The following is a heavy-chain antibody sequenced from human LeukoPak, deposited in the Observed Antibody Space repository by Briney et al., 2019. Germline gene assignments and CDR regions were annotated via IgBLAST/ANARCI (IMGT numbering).Heavy chain of an antibody. J-gene: IGHJ6*04. CDR1: GFTFSSYA. Sequence: PGGSLRLSCAASGFTFSSYAMHWVRQAPGKGLEWVAVISYDGSNKYYADSVKGRFTISRDNSKNTLYLQMNSLRAEDTAVYYCASYMDSSGFLGYYYGMDVWGKGTTVTVSS. D-gene: IGHD6-19*01. V-gene: IGHV3-30*04. CDR3: ASYMDSSGFLGYYYGMDV. CDR2: ISYDGSNK.